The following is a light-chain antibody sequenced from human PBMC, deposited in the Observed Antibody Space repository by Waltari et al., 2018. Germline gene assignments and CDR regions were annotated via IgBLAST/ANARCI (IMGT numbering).Light chain of an antibody. CDR2: SKS. CDR3: LLYHSGDQLWV. CDR1: TGAVTSGYF. Sequence: QTVVTQEPSLTVSPGGTVTLTCASSTGAVTSGYFPIWFQQKPGQAPRPLIYSKSNKHSWTPARFSGSRRGDKAALTLSAVQPEDEAEYYCLLYHSGDQLWVFGGGTKLTVL. V-gene: IGLV7-43*01. J-gene: IGLJ3*02.